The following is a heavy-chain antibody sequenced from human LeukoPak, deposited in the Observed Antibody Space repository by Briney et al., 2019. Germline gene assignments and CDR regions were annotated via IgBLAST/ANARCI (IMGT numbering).Heavy chain of an antibody. V-gene: IGHV3-7*01. D-gene: IGHD3/OR15-3a*01. Sequence: PGGSLRLSCAASGFTFSSYWMSWVRQAPGKGLEWVANIKQDGSEKYYVDSVKGRFTISRDNAKNSLYLQMNSLRAEDTAVYYCARDLDFAGHRPTYYFDYWGQGTLVTVSS. CDR3: ARDLDFAGHRPTYYFDY. J-gene: IGHJ4*02. CDR2: IKQDGSEK. CDR1: GFTFSSYW.